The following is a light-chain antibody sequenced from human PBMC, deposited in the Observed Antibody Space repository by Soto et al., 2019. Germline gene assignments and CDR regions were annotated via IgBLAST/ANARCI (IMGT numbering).Light chain of an antibody. CDR1: NIGSKS. CDR3: QVWDSSSDHVV. V-gene: IGLV3-21*04. CDR2: YDS. J-gene: IGLJ2*01. Sequence: SSELTQPPSVSVAPGKTARITCGGNNIGSKSVHWYQQKPGQAPVLVISYDSDRPSGIPERFSGSNSGSTATLTISRVEAGDEADYYCQVWDSSSDHVVFGGGPKLTVL.